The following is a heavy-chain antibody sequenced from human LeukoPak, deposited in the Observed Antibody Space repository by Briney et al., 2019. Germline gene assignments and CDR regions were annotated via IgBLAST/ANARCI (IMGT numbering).Heavy chain of an antibody. D-gene: IGHD3-10*01. V-gene: IGHV4-31*03. CDR1: GGSISSGGYY. J-gene: IGHJ4*02. CDR2: IYYSGST. Sequence: PSETLSLTCTVPGGSISSGGYYWSWIRQHPGKGLEWIGYIYYSGSTYYNPSLESRVTISVDTSKNQFSLKLSSVTAADTAVYYCASTMVRGVIIQYYFDYWGQGTLVTVSS. CDR3: ASTMVRGVIIQYYFDY.